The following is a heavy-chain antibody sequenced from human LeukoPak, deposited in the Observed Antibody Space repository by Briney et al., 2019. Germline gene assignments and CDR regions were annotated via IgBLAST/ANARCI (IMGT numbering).Heavy chain of an antibody. Sequence: PGRSLRLSCAASGFTFSNYGIHWVRQAPGKGLEWVAVISYDGSNKYYADSVKGRFTISGDNSKNTLYLQMNSLRAEDTAVYYCARVVRYFDSVLPDYYFDYWGQGTLVTVSS. D-gene: IGHD3-9*01. V-gene: IGHV3-30*03. CDR3: ARVVRYFDSVLPDYYFDY. J-gene: IGHJ4*02. CDR2: ISYDGSNK. CDR1: GFTFSNYG.